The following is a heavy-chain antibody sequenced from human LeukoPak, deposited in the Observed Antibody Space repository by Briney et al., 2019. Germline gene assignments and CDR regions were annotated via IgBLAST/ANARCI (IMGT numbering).Heavy chain of an antibody. CDR3: ARGLGYCSGGSCSNDY. CDR2: IYYSGST. CDR1: GDSISDYY. D-gene: IGHD2-15*01. J-gene: IGHJ4*02. V-gene: IGHV4-59*01. Sequence: PSETLSLTCTVPGDSISDYYWSWIRQPPGKGLEWIGYIYYSGSTNYNPSLKSRVTISVDTSKNQFSLKLSSVSAADTAVYYCARGLGYCSGGSCSNDYWGQGTLVTVSS.